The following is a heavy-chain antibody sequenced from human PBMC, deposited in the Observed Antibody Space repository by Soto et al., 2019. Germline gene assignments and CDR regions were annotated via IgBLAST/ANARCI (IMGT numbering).Heavy chain of an antibody. Sequence: VQLVESGGGLVKPGGSLSLSCAASGFTFSDYWMHWVRQVPGKGLVWVSRINTDGRETNYADSVKGRFTVSRDNAKNTQFLQMNSLRVEDTAVYYCARDGEGYWGQGTLVTVSS. CDR2: INTDGRET. J-gene: IGHJ4*02. CDR3: ARDGEGY. CDR1: GFTFSDYW. D-gene: IGHD2-21*01. V-gene: IGHV3-74*01.